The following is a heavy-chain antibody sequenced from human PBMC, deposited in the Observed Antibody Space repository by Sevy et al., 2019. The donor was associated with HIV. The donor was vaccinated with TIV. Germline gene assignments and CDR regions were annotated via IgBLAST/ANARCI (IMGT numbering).Heavy chain of an antibody. CDR1: GFTFSSYA. CDR2: ISSSGRST. CDR3: AKGYCSGGSCPRDYYYYGMDV. V-gene: IGHV3-23*01. Sequence: GGSLRLSCAASGFTFSSYAMNWVRQAPGKGLEWVSSISSSGRSTYYADSVEGRFTISRDNSENTLYLQMNSLIADDTAVYYCAKGYCSGGSCPRDYYYYGMDVWGQGTTVTVSS. D-gene: IGHD2-15*01. J-gene: IGHJ6*02.